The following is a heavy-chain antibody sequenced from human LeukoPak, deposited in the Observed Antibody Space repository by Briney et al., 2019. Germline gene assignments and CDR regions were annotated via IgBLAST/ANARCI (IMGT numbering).Heavy chain of an antibody. Sequence: GGSLRLSCAASGFTFSSYGMHWVRQAPGKGLEWVATVWYDGSNRNYVESVKGRFTISRDNSKNTLNLEMNSLRVEDTAVYYCARDGGSYYHHLDLWGQGTLVTVSS. D-gene: IGHD1-26*01. J-gene: IGHJ5*02. CDR3: ARDGGSYYHHLDL. V-gene: IGHV3-33*01. CDR2: VWYDGSNR. CDR1: GFTFSSYG.